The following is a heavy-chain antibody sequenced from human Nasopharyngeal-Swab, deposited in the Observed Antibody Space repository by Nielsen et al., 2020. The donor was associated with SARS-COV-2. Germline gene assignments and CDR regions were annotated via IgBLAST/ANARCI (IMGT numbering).Heavy chain of an antibody. CDR1: GGTFSSYA. CDR3: ARLPGIAAAGRERYYYYYMDV. J-gene: IGHJ6*03. CDR2: IIPIFGTA. D-gene: IGHD6-13*01. V-gene: IGHV1-69*13. Sequence: SVKVSCKASGGTFSSYAVSWVRQAPGQGLEWMGGIIPIFGTANYAQKFQGRVTITADESTSTAYMELSSLRSEDTAVYYCARLPGIAAAGRERYYYYYMDVWGKGTAVTVSS.